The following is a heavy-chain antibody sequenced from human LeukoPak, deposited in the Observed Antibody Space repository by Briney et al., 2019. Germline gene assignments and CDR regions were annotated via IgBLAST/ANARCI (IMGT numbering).Heavy chain of an antibody. CDR2: IYYSGST. CDR3: ARVGYYYDSSGYYYYYYYMDV. CDR1: GGSISNYY. Sequence: SETLSLTCTVSGGSISNYYWNWIRQPPGKGLEWIGYIYYSGSTNYNPYLKSRVTISVDTSKNQFSLKLSSVTAADTAVYYCARVGYYYDSSGYYYYYYYMDVWGKGTTVTISS. D-gene: IGHD3-22*01. J-gene: IGHJ6*03. V-gene: IGHV4-59*01.